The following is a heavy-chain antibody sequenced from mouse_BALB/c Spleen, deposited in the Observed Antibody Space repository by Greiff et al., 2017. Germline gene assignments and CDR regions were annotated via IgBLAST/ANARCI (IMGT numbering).Heavy chain of an antibody. CDR1: GFTFSSYG. CDR3: ARDLDRYDERAWFAY. J-gene: IGHJ3*01. D-gene: IGHD2-14*01. V-gene: IGHV5-6-3*01. Sequence: EVKVVESGGGLVQPGGSLKLSCAASGFTFSSYGMSWVRQTPDKRLELVATINSNGGSTYYPDSVKGRFTISRDNAKNTLYLQMSSLKSEDTAMYYCARDLDRYDERAWFAYWGQGTLVTVSA. CDR2: INSNGGST.